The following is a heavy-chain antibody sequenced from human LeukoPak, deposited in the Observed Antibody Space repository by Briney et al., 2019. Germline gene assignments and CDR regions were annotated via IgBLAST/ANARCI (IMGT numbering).Heavy chain of an antibody. CDR3: ARARGRSSGYPDAFDI. V-gene: IGHV3-48*01. CDR1: GFTFSIYS. J-gene: IGHJ3*02. Sequence: PGGSLKLSCAASGFTFSIYSMNWVRQAPGKGLEWVSYISSSSSTIYYADSVKGRFTISRDNAKNSLYLQMNSLRAEDTAVYYCARARGRSSGYPDAFDIWGQGTMVTVSS. CDR2: ISSSSSTI. D-gene: IGHD3-22*01.